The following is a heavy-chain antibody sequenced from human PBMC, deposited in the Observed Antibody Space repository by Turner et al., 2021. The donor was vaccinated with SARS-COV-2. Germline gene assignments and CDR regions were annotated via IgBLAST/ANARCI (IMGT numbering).Heavy chain of an antibody. CDR1: VGTFSSYA. CDR3: ARDTAVAGTLGAFDI. D-gene: IGHD6-19*01. V-gene: IGHV1-69*01. CDR2: IIPIFGTG. J-gene: IGHJ3*02. Sequence: QVQLVQSGAEVKKPRSSVKVSCTASVGTFSSYAISWVRQAPVQGLEWMEGIIPIFGTGNYAQKFQGRVTITADESTSTAYMELSSLRSEDTAVYYCARDTAVAGTLGAFDIWGQGTMVTVSS.